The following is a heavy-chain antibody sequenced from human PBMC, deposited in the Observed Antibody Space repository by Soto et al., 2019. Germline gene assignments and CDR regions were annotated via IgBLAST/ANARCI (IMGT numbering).Heavy chain of an antibody. J-gene: IGHJ4*02. CDR2: MNPHSGDT. Sequence: GASVXVSCRSSVYSFTIFHFNWVRQATGQGLEWIGWMNPHSGDTGFAQRFQGRVTMTRNTSINTAYMELRSLRSQDTAVYYCARGSQGPVDNWGQGTQVTVYS. CDR3: ARGSQGPVDN. CDR1: VYSFTIFH. V-gene: IGHV1-8*01. D-gene: IGHD6-19*01.